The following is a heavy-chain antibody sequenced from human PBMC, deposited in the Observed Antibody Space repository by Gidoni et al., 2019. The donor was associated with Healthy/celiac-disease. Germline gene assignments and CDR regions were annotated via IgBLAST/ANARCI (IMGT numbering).Heavy chain of an antibody. CDR1: GYTFTGYY. CDR3: ARDTYGDYDYYGMDV. CDR2: INPNSGGT. D-gene: IGHD4-17*01. J-gene: IGHJ6*02. V-gene: IGHV1-2*02. Sequence: QVQLVQSGAEVKKPGASVKVSCKASGYTFTGYYMHWVRQAPGQGLEWMGWINPNSGGTNYAQKLQGRVTMTMDTSISTAYMELSRLRSDDTVVYYCARDTYGDYDYYGMDVWGQGTTVTVSS.